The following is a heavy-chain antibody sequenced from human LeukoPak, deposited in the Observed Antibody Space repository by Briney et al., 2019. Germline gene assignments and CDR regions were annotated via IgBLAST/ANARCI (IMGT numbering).Heavy chain of an antibody. Sequence: NSSGTLSLTCAVSGDSFSSNNWWGRVRQPPGKGLEWIGQIYHSGTTDYNPSLMGRVTISVDKSKKQFSLQLSSVTAADTAVYYCARDSQSREFDYRGQGTMVTVSS. CDR2: IYHSGTT. CDR1: GDSFSSNNW. J-gene: IGHJ4*02. V-gene: IGHV4-4*02. D-gene: IGHD6-13*01. CDR3: ARDSQSREFDY.